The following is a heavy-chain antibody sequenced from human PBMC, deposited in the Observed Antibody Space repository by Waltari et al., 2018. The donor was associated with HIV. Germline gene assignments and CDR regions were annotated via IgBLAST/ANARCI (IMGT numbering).Heavy chain of an antibody. J-gene: IGHJ4*02. CDR3: ARHMRCERGSYDILTGFDY. D-gene: IGHD3-9*01. CDR1: GGSLSTSSFY. Sequence: QFQLPESGPGLVTPSQTLSLPCSVPGGSLSTSSFYWAWIRQAPGKGLEWIGCFYYTGSTFDNPCHESRRSVSVDTSKKEVSLRLGSVTAADTAVYYCARHMRCERGSYDILTGFDYWGEGTLVTVSS. CDR2: FYYTGST. V-gene: IGHV4-39*01.